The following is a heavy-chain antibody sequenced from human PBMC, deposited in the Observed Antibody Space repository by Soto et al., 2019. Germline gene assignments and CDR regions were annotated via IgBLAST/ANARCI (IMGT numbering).Heavy chain of an antibody. CDR2: INPNSGGT. CDR3: ARVPILVGDTGYYYYGMDV. J-gene: IGHJ6*02. Sequence: ASVKVSCKASGYTFTGYYMHWVRQAPGQGLEWMGWINPNSGGTNYAQKFQGWVTMTRDTSISTAYMELSRLRSDDTAVYYCARVPILVGDTGYYYYGMDVWGQGTTVTVSS. CDR1: GYTFTGYY. V-gene: IGHV1-2*04. D-gene: IGHD1-26*01.